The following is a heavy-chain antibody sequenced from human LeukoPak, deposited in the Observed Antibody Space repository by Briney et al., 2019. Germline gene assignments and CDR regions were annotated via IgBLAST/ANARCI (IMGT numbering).Heavy chain of an antibody. CDR1: GFTFSSYA. V-gene: IGHV3-23*01. CDR2: ISGSGGST. CDR3: AKGYYDYVWGSYYFDY. D-gene: IGHD3-16*01. J-gene: IGHJ4*02. Sequence: GGSLRLSCAASGFTFSSYAMSWVRQAPGKGLEWVSAISGSGGSTYYADSVKGRSTISRDNSRDTLYLQMNSLRAEDTALYYCAKGYYDYVWGSYYFDYWGQGTLVTVSS.